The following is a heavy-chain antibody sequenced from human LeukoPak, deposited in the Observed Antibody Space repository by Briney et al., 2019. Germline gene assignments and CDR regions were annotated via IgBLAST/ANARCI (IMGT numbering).Heavy chain of an antibody. D-gene: IGHD2-8*01. CDR1: GVSSSSSY. V-gene: IGHV4-59*01. J-gene: IGHJ5*02. Sequence: PSETLSLTCSVSGVSSSSSYWSWIRQPPGKGLEWIGYIYYSGTTNYNPSLKGRVTMSIDTPKNQVSLKLSSVTAADTAVYYCARQYGIGPIGFWFDPWGQGTLVTVSS. CDR2: IYYSGTT. CDR3: ARQYGIGPIGFWFDP.